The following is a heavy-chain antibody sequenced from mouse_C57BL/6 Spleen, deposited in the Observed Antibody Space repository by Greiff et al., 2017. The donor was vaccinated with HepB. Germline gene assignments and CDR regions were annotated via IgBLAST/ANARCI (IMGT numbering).Heavy chain of an antibody. CDR1: GYTFTSYW. J-gene: IGHJ4*01. CDR3: ARGGSTPVVATDAMDY. D-gene: IGHD1-1*01. V-gene: IGHV1-72*01. CDR2: IDPNSGGT. Sequence: QVQLQQPGAELVKPGASVKLSCKASGYTFTSYWMHWVKQRPGRGLEWIGRIDPNSGGTKYNEKFKSKATLTVDKPSSTAYMQLSSLTSEDSAVEYCARGGSTPVVATDAMDYWGQGTSVTVSS.